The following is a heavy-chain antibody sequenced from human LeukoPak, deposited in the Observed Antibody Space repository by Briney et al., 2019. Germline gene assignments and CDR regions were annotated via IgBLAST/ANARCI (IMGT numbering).Heavy chain of an antibody. V-gene: IGHV4-34*01. CDR2: INHSGST. J-gene: IGHJ5*02. CDR1: GGSFSGYY. D-gene: IGHD6-13*01. CDR3: ARVGGYPGGSSWYGSGSWFDP. Sequence: SETLSLTCAVYGGSFSGYYWSWIRQPPGKGLEWIGEINHSGSTNYNPSLKSRVTISVDTSKNQFSLKLSSVTAADTAVYYCARVGGYPGGSSWYGSGSWFDPWGQGTLVTVSS.